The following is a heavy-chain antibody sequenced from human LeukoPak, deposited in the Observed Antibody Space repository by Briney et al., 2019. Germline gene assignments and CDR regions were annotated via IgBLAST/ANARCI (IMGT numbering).Heavy chain of an antibody. V-gene: IGHV3-72*01. CDR3: SRDGGEGGNSAFDI. CDR2: IRRGANSYTT. J-gene: IGHJ3*02. D-gene: IGHD3-16*01. CDR1: GFTFSDYI. Sequence: GESLRLSCAASGFTFSDYILDWVRQAPGKGLEWVGRIRRGANSYTTEYAASVKGRFTISRDDSKNSLYLHVNSLKTEDTAVYHCSRDGGEGGNSAFDIWGQGTMVTVSS.